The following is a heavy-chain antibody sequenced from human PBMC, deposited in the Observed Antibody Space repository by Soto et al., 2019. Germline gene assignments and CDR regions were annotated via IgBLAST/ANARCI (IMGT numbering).Heavy chain of an antibody. J-gene: IGHJ6*02. CDR2: IYYSGST. V-gene: IGHV4-31*03. CDR3: ASSIAAAGMGEYYYYGMDV. CDR1: GGSISSGGYY. Sequence: PSETLSLTCTVSGGSISSGGYYWSWIRQHPGKGLEWIGYIYYSGSTYYNPSLKSRVTISVDTSKNQFSLKLSSVTAADTAVYYCASSIAAAGMGEYYYYGMDVWGQGTTVTVSS. D-gene: IGHD6-13*01.